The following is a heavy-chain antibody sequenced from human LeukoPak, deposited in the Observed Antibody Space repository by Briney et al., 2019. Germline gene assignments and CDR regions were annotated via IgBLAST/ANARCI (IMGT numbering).Heavy chain of an antibody. D-gene: IGHD1-26*01. Sequence: GGSLRLSCAASEFTFDNYAMSWVRQAPGKGLEWVSVINGSGYYSYYADSVKGRFTVSRDNSKTTLYLQMNSLRADDTAVYYCAKGGPTGSNYFDFWGQGTLVTVSS. V-gene: IGHV3-23*01. J-gene: IGHJ4*02. CDR3: AKGGPTGSNYFDF. CDR1: EFTFDNYA. CDR2: INGSGYYS.